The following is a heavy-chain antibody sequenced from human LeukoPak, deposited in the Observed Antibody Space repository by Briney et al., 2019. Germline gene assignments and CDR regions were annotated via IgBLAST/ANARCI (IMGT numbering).Heavy chain of an antibody. J-gene: IGHJ4*02. D-gene: IGHD3-9*01. CDR1: GFTFSSYA. CDR3: ARGKVDFAF. V-gene: IGHV3-30*04. CDR2: ISYDGSNK. Sequence: GGSLRLSCAASGFTFSSYAMHWVRQAPGKGLEWVAVISYDGSNKYYADSVKGRFTISRDNSKNTLYLQMNSLTAADTAVYYCARGKVDFAFWGQGTLVTVSS.